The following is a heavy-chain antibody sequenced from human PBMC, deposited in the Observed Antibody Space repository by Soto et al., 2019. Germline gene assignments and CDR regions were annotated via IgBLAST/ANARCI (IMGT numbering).Heavy chain of an antibody. V-gene: IGHV3-21*01. J-gene: IGHJ5*02. CDR1: GFTFSSYS. CDR2: ISSSSSYI. D-gene: IGHD2-2*01. CDR3: ARDHVLCTSCRPGGWFDP. Sequence: GGSLRLSCAASGFTFSSYSMNWVRQAPGKGLEWVSSISSSSSYIYYADSVKGRFTISRDNAKNSLYLQMNSLRAEDTAVYYCARDHVLCTSCRPGGWFDPWGQGTLVTV.